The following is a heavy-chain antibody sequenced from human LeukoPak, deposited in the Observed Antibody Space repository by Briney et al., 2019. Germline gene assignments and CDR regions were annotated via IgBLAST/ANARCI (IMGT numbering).Heavy chain of an antibody. Sequence: SETLSLTCTVSGVSISSHYWSWIRQPPGKGLEWIGYIYYSGSTNYNPSLKSRVTISVDTSKNQFSLKLSSVTAADTAVYYCARGGYCSSTSCYIFDYWGQGTLVTVSS. CDR2: IYYSGST. J-gene: IGHJ4*02. CDR1: GVSISSHY. D-gene: IGHD2-2*02. V-gene: IGHV4-59*11. CDR3: ARGGYCSSTSCYIFDY.